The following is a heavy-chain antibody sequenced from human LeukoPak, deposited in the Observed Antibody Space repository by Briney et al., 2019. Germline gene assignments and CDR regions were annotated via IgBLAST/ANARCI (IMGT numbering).Heavy chain of an antibody. CDR2: IYYSGST. J-gene: IGHJ3*02. V-gene: IGHV4-39*01. Sequence: PSQTLSLTCTVSGGSISSSSYYWGWIRQPPGKGLEWIGSIYYSGSTYYNPSLKSRVTISVDTSKNQFSLKLSSVTAADTAVYYCARLRSDDYGDLLDAFDIWGQGTMVTVSS. CDR1: GGSISSSSYY. CDR3: ARLRSDDYGDLLDAFDI. D-gene: IGHD4-17*01.